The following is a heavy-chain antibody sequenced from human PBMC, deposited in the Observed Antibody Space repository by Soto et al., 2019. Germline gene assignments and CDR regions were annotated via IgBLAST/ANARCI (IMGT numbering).Heavy chain of an antibody. D-gene: IGHD6-19*01. CDR1: GYSISSGYY. V-gene: IGHV4-38-2*01. Sequence: XGTLSLTGAVSGYSISSGYYWCCIRQPPGKGLEWIGSIYHSGTTYYNPSLKNRVTISVDTSKNQLSLKLSSVTAADTAVYYCARGAVAGYYYVMDVWGQGTTVTVSS. CDR3: ARGAVAGYYYVMDV. J-gene: IGHJ6*02. CDR2: IYHSGTT.